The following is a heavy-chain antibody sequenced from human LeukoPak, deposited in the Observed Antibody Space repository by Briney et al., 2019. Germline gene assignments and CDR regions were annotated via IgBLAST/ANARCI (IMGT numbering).Heavy chain of an antibody. V-gene: IGHV3-30-3*01. D-gene: IGHD6-13*01. J-gene: IGHJ6*02. Sequence: GGSLRLSCAASGFTFSSYAMHWVRQAPGKGLEWVAVISYDGSNKYYADSVKGRFTISRDNSKNTLYLQMNSLRAEDTAVYYCARGSGDSSSSEYYYYYYGMDVWGQGTTVTVSS. CDR3: ARGSGDSSSSEYYYYYYGMDV. CDR1: GFTFSSYA. CDR2: ISYDGSNK.